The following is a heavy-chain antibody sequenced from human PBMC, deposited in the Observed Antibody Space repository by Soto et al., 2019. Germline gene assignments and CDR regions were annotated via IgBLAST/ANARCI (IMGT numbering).Heavy chain of an antibody. CDR1: GFTFSSYG. J-gene: IGHJ5*02. D-gene: IGHD4-4*01. Sequence: AGGSLRLSCAAAGFTFSSYGMHWVRQAPGKGLEWVAGIWYDGSNKYYADSVKGRFTISRDNSKNTLYLQMNSLRAEDTAVYYCARDKNRVLSTVTTFYWFDPWGQGALVTVSS. CDR2: IWYDGSNK. CDR3: ARDKNRVLSTVTTFYWFDP. V-gene: IGHV3-33*01.